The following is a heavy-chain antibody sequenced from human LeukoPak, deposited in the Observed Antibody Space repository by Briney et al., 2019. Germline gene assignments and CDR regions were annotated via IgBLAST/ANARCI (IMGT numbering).Heavy chain of an antibody. CDR3: ARDLWGSTPFDY. Sequence: ASVKVSCKASGYSFPGYYIHGVRQAPGQGLEWMGWINPNSGGTIYAQNFQGRVTMTSDTSISTAYMELSGLRSDDTAVYYCARDLWGSTPFDYWGQGTLVTVSS. CDR2: INPNSGGT. CDR1: GYSFPGYY. V-gene: IGHV1-2*02. J-gene: IGHJ4*02. D-gene: IGHD3-16*01.